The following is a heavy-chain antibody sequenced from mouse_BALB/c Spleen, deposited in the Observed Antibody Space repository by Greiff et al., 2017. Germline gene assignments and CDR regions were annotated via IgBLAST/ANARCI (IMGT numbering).Heavy chain of an antibody. CDR1: GYTFSSYW. V-gene: IGHV1-9*01. CDR3: ARSTDYGNPWFAY. CDR2: ILPGSGST. D-gene: IGHD2-1*01. J-gene: IGHJ3*01. Sequence: QVQLQQSGAELMKPGASVKISCKATGYTFSSYWIEWVKQRPGHGLEWIGEILPGSGSTNYNEKFKGKATFTADTSSNTAYMQLSSLTSEDSAVYYCARSTDYGNPWFAYWGQGTLVTVSA.